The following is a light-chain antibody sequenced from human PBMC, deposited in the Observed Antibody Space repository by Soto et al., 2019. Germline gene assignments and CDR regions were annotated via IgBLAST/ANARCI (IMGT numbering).Light chain of an antibody. CDR1: ASNIGKNG. Sequence: QSVLTQPPSVSGAHGQGVTISCSGSASNIGKNGVNWYQQLPGKAPKLVVYYDDLLPSGVSDRFSGSNSGTSASLAISGLQSEDEADYFCAAWDDGLNGLVFGGGTKLTVL. J-gene: IGLJ3*02. V-gene: IGLV1-36*01. CDR2: YDD. CDR3: AAWDDGLNGLV.